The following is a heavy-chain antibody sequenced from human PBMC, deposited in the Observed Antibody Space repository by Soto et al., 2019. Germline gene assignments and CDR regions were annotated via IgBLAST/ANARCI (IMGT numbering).Heavy chain of an antibody. V-gene: IGHV1-2*04. Sequence: ASVKVSCKACGYAFTGCYMHWVRQAPGQGLEWVGWINPNSGGTNYAQKFQGWVTMTRDTSISTAYMELSRLRSDDTAVYYCAREGKAAADVTWFAPWGQGTLVTVSS. D-gene: IGHD6-13*01. CDR1: GYAFTGCY. CDR3: AREGKAAADVTWFAP. CDR2: INPNSGGT. J-gene: IGHJ5*02.